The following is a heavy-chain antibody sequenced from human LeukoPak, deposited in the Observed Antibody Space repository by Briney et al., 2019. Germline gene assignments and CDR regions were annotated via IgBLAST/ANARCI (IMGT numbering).Heavy chain of an antibody. Sequence: PSETLSLTCAVYGGSFSGYYWSWIRQPPGKGLEWIGEINHSGSTNYNPSLKSRVTISVDTSKNQFSLKLSSVTAADTAVYYCARVGKGSGSTHWFDPWGQGTLVTVSS. CDR1: GGSFSGYY. D-gene: IGHD3-10*01. V-gene: IGHV4-34*01. CDR2: INHSGST. CDR3: ARVGKGSGSTHWFDP. J-gene: IGHJ5*02.